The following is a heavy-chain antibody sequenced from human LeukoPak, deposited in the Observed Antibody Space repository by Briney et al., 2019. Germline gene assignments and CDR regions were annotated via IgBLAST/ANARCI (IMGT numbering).Heavy chain of an antibody. J-gene: IGHJ4*02. D-gene: IGHD6-25*01. CDR3: ASLNHRRSGDFDY. Sequence: SVKVSCKASGGTFSSYAISWVRQAPGQGLEWMGRIIPILGIANYAQKFQGRVTITADKSTSTAYMELTSLRSEDTAVYYCASLNHRRSGDFDYWGQGTLVTVSS. CDR1: GGTFSSYA. V-gene: IGHV1-69*04. CDR2: IIPILGIA.